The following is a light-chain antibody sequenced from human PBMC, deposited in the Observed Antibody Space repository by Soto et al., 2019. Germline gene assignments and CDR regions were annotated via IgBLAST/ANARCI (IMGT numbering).Light chain of an antibody. Sequence: EIVMTQSPATLSVSPGERATLSCRASQSVSTNLAWYQQKPGQAPRLLIYAASVRATGIPARFSGSGSGTEFTLTISSLQSEDFAFYYYQQYDERPPSLSFGGGTKVEIK. CDR2: AAS. CDR3: QQYDERPPSLS. CDR1: QSVSTN. J-gene: IGKJ4*01. V-gene: IGKV3-15*01.